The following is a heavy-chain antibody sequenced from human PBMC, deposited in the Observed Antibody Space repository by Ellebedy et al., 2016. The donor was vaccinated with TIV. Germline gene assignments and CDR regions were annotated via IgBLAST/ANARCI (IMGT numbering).Heavy chain of an antibody. V-gene: IGHV5-51*01. J-gene: IGHJ5*02. Sequence: PGGSLRLSCKGSGYSFTSYWIGWVRQMPGKGLEWMGIIYPGDSDTRYSPSFQGQVTISADKSISTAYLQWSSLKASDTAMYYCARGVRQWLGDNWFDPWGQGTLVTVSS. D-gene: IGHD6-19*01. CDR2: IYPGDSDT. CDR1: GYSFTSYW. CDR3: ARGVRQWLGDNWFDP.